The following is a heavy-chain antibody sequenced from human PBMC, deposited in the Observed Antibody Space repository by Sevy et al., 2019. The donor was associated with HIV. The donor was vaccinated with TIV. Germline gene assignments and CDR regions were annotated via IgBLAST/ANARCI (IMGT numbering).Heavy chain of an antibody. D-gene: IGHD2-2*01. V-gene: IGHV3-23*01. CDR2: ISGSGGST. CDR3: AKGDSTFYGLDV. Sequence: GGSLRLSCAASVFIFGTYAMSWVRQAPGKGLEWVSAISGSGGSTYNAESLKGRFTISRANSKKKVYLQMNSLRAEDTAIYYCAKGDSTFYGLDVWGQGTTVTVSS. J-gene: IGHJ6*02. CDR1: VFIFGTYA.